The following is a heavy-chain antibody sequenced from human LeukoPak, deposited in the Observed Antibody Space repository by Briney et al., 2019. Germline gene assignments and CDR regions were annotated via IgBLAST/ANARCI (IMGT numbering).Heavy chain of an antibody. CDR2: IIPIFGTA. D-gene: IGHD3-10*01. CDR3: ARDLLPTYYYGSGSLD. V-gene: IGHV1-69*05. J-gene: IGHJ4*02. CDR1: GGTFSSYA. Sequence: ASVKVSCKASGGTFSSYAISWVRQAPGQGLEWMGGIIPIFGTANYAQKFQGRVTITTDESTSTAYMELSSLRSEDTAVYYCARDLLPTYYYGSGSLDWGQGTLVTVSS.